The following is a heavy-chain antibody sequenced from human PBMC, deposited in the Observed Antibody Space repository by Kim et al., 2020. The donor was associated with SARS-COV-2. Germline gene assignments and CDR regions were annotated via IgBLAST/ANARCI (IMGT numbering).Heavy chain of an antibody. CDR3: AKWGATKLRGYSYDHDAFDI. J-gene: IGHJ3*02. Sequence: RFTISRDNSKNTLYLQMNSLRAEDTAVYYCAKWGATKLRGYSYDHDAFDIWGQGTMVTVSS. V-gene: IGHV3-23*01. D-gene: IGHD5-18*01.